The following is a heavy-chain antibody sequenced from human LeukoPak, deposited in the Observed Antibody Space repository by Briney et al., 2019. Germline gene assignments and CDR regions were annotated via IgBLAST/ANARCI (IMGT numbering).Heavy chain of an antibody. J-gene: IGHJ5*02. V-gene: IGHV4-31*03. CDR2: IYYSGST. CDR3: ARGGSGYYGSGSYYKS. D-gene: IGHD3-10*01. CDR1: GGSISSGGYY. Sequence: PSQTLSLTCTVSGGSISSGGYYWSWIRQHPGKGLEWVGYIYYSGSTYYNPSLKSRVTISVDTSKNQFSLKLSSLTAADTAVYYCARGGSGYYGSGSYYKSWGQGTLVTVSS.